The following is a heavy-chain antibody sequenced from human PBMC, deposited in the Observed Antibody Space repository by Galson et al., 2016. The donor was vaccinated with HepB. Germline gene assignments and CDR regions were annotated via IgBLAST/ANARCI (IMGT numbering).Heavy chain of an antibody. CDR3: ARVRSGYSGYANPYYYGMDV. CDR1: GDSVSSNSAT. Sequence: CAISGDSVSSNSATWNWIRQSPSRGLEWLGRTYYRSKWYNDYALSVKSRITINPDTSKNQFSLQLNSVTPEDTAVYSCARVRSGYSGYANPYYYGMDVWGQGSTFTVSS. V-gene: IGHV6-1*01. J-gene: IGHJ6*02. CDR2: TYYRSKWYN. D-gene: IGHD5-12*01.